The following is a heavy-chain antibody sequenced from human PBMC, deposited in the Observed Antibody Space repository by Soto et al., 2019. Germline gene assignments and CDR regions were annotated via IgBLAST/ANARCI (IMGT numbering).Heavy chain of an antibody. CDR2: MNPNSGNT. CDR1: GYTFTSYD. Sequence: ASVKVSCKASGYTFTSYDINWVRQATGQGLEWMGWMNPNSGNTGYAQKFQGRVTMTRNTSISTAYMELSSLRSEDTAVYYCARGLMRGASYPQPLRDVWGKGTTVTVSS. CDR3: ARGLMRGASYPQPLRDV. J-gene: IGHJ6*04. V-gene: IGHV1-8*01. D-gene: IGHD3-16*01.